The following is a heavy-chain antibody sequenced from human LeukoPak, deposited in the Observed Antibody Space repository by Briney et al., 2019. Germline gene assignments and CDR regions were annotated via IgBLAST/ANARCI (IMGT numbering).Heavy chain of an antibody. CDR1: GFTFSSYA. D-gene: IGHD3-10*02. CDR3: AELGITMIGGV. V-gene: IGHV3-23*01. CDR2: INGGGGST. J-gene: IGHJ6*04. Sequence: GGSLRLSCAASGFTFSSYAMSWVRKAPGKGLDWVSSINGGGGSTYYADSVKGRFTISRDNSKNTLYLQMNSLRAEDTAVYYCAELGITMIGGVWGKGTTVTISS.